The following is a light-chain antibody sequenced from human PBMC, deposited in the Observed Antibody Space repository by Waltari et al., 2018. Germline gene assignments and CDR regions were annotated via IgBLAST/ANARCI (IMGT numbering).Light chain of an antibody. Sequence: EIMLTQSPGTLSLSPGERATLSCRASPSISRFLAWYQQKPGQATRLLIYDASSMATGIPDRFSGSGSGTDFSLTISRLEPEDIAVYYCQKYGSLPATFGQGTKVEIK. J-gene: IGKJ1*01. CDR3: QKYGSLPAT. CDR2: DAS. CDR1: PSISRF. V-gene: IGKV3-20*01.